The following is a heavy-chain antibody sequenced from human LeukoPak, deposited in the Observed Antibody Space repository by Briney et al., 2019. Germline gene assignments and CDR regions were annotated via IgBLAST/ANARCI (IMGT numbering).Heavy chain of an antibody. Sequence: PGGSLRLSCAASGFTFSSYSMNWVRQAPGKGLEWVSSISSSSSYIYYADSVKGRFTISRDNAKNSLYLQMNSLRAEDTAVYYCARGPGIAAAGTFHWGQGTLVTVSS. CDR2: ISSSSSYI. CDR1: GFTFSSYS. CDR3: ARGPGIAAAGTFH. J-gene: IGHJ4*02. V-gene: IGHV3-21*01. D-gene: IGHD6-13*01.